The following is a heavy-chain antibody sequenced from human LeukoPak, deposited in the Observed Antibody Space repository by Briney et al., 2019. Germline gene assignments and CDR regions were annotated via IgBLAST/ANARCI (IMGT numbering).Heavy chain of an antibody. CDR2: VYTSGST. J-gene: IGHJ4*02. Sequence: ASETLSLTCTVSGGSISSSSYYWGWIRQPAGKGLEWIGRVYTSGSTNYNPSLKSRVNISLGTPKNQFSLKLISVTAADTAVYFCARLQWLSTPFFDYWGQGTLVTVSS. V-gene: IGHV4-61*02. CDR1: GGSISSSSYY. D-gene: IGHD6-19*01. CDR3: ARLQWLSTPFFDY.